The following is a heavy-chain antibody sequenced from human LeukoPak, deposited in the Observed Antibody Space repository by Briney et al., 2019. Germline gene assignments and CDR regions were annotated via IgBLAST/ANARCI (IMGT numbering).Heavy chain of an antibody. CDR1: GYTFTSYG. Sequence: ASVKVSCKASGYTFTSYGISWVRQAPGQGLEWMGWISAYNGNTNYAQKLQGRVTMTTDTSTSTAYMELRSLRSDDTAVYYCARDGGYCTKGVCYRTNWFAPWGQGTLVTVSP. V-gene: IGHV1-18*01. CDR2: ISAYNGNT. J-gene: IGHJ5*02. D-gene: IGHD2-8*01. CDR3: ARDGGYCTKGVCYRTNWFAP.